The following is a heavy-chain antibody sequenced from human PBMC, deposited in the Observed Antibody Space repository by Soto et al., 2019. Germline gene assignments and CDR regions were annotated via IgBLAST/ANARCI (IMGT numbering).Heavy chain of an antibody. Sequence: SETLSLTCTVSGGSISSYYWSWIRQPPGKGLEGIGYMYYSGSTNYNPSLKSRVTISVDTSKNQFSLKLSSVTAADTAVYYCATTYYDFWSERAFDIWGQGTMVTVSS. CDR3: ATTYYDFWSERAFDI. CDR2: MYYSGST. J-gene: IGHJ3*02. V-gene: IGHV4-59*08. CDR1: GGSISSYY. D-gene: IGHD3-3*01.